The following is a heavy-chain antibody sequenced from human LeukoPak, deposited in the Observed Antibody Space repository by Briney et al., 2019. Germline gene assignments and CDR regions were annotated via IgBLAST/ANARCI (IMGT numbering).Heavy chain of an antibody. CDR3: ARYNYPTGYFDY. CDR2: IYFSGST. D-gene: IGHD3-16*01. V-gene: IGHV4-34*01. Sequence: SETLSLTCAVYGGSFSGYYWSWIRQPPGKGLEWIGSIYFSGSTYYNPSLKSRVTISVDTSKNQVSLKLSSVTAADTAVYYCARYNYPTGYFDYWGQGTLVTVSS. J-gene: IGHJ4*02. CDR1: GGSFSGYY.